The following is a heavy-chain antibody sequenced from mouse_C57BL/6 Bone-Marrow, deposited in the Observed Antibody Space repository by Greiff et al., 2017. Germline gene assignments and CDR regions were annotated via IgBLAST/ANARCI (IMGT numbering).Heavy chain of an antibody. CDR3: ARDDYYGLFDY. CDR1: GYTFTDSY. Sequence: QVQLQQSGAELVRPGASVKLSCKASGYTFTDSYINWVKQRPGQGLEWIARIYPGSGNTYYNEKFKGKATLTAEKSSSTAYMPLSSLTSVDSAVYFCARDDYYGLFDYWGQGTTLTFSS. J-gene: IGHJ2*01. D-gene: IGHD1-2*01. V-gene: IGHV1-76*01. CDR2: IYPGSGNT.